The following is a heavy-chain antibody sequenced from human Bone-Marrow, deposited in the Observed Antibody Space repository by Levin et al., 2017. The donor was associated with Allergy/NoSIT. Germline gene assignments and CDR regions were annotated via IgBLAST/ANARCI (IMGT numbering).Heavy chain of an antibody. J-gene: IGHJ3*02. V-gene: IGHV4-31*03. D-gene: IGHD1-1*01. CDR2: ISYSGRT. CDR3: AREFTTSPGEDAFDI. CDR1: GGSINSGGYY. Sequence: SETLSLTCNISGGSINSGGYYWNWIRHLPGKGLEWIGYISYSGRTHYNPSLKSRSIISVDTSKNQFSLKVSSVTAADTAVYYCAREFTTSPGEDAFDIWGQGTMVTVSS.